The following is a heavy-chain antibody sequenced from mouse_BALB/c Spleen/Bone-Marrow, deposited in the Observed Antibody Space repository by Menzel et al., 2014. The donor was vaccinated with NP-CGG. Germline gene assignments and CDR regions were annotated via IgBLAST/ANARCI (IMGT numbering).Heavy chain of an antibody. CDR3: ARNYYGSFAY. CDR1: GFTFSNYA. Sequence: EVKLVESGGDLVKPGGSLKLSCAAPGFTFSNYALSWVRQTPEKRLEWVASISTGGSTYYLDSVKGRFTIFRDSARNILYLQMSSLRSEDTAMYYCARNYYGSFAYWGQGTLVTVSA. CDR2: ISTGGST. D-gene: IGHD1-1*01. J-gene: IGHJ3*01. V-gene: IGHV5-6-5*01.